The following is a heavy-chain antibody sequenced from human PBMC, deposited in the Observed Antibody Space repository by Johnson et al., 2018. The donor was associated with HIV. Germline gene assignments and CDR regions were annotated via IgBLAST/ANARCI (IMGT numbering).Heavy chain of an antibody. V-gene: IGHV3-30*18. CDR2: ISYDGSKK. Sequence: QVQLVESGGGVVQPGRSLRLSCEAAGFSFSSYWMHWVRQAPGKGLEWVAVISYDGSKKYYSDSVKGRFTISRDNSNNTLYLHMNSLRPDDTGVYYCAKDKFMFLDNPVDAFDVWGQGTMVTFSS. CDR3: AKDKFMFLDNPVDAFDV. J-gene: IGHJ3*01. CDR1: GFSFSSYW. D-gene: IGHD3/OR15-3a*01.